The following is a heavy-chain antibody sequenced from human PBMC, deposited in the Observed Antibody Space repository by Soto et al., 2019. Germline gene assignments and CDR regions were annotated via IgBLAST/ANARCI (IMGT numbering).Heavy chain of an antibody. D-gene: IGHD3-3*01. V-gene: IGHV1-58*01. J-gene: IGHJ6*02. CDR1: GFTFTSSA. CDR2: IVVGSGNT. Sequence: SVKVSCKASGFTFTSSAVQWVRQARGQRLEWIGWIVVGSGNTNYAQKFQERVTITRDMSTSTAYMELSSLRPEDTAVYYCAADRPSYYDFWSGSYYYGMDVWGQGTTVTVSS. CDR3: AADRPSYYDFWSGSYYYGMDV.